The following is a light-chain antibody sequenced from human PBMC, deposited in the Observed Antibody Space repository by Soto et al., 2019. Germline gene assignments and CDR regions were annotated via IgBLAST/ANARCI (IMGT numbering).Light chain of an antibody. J-gene: IGKJ3*01. CDR1: QSISSN. V-gene: IGKV1-39*01. Sequence: DIQMTQSPSSLSASVGDIVTITCRASQSISSNLNWHQQKPGKAPKLLIYAATSLQSGVPSRFSGSGSGTDFTLTISSLQPEDFATYYRQQSYSTPRTFGPGTKVDIK. CDR2: AAT. CDR3: QQSYSTPRT.